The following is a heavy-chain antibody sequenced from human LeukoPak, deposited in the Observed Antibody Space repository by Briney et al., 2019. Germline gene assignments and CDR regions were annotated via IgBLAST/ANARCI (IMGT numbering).Heavy chain of an antibody. Sequence: SETLSLTCTVSGYSISSGYYWGWIRQPPGKGLEWIGSIYHSGSTNYNPSLKSRVTISVDKSKNQFSLKLSSVTAADTAVYYCARLLRERLREYYFDYWGQGTLVTVSS. D-gene: IGHD4-17*01. V-gene: IGHV4-38-2*02. CDR3: ARLLRERLREYYFDY. J-gene: IGHJ4*02. CDR1: GYSISSGYY. CDR2: IYHSGST.